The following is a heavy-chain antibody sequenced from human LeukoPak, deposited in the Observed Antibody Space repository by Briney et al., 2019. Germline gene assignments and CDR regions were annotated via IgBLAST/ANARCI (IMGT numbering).Heavy chain of an antibody. V-gene: IGHV1-46*01. J-gene: IGHJ4*02. D-gene: IGHD3-10*01. Sequence: GASVKVSCKASGYTFTGYYMHWVRQAPGQGLEWMGIINPSGGSTSYAQKFQGRVTMTRDTSTSTVYMELSSLRSEDTAVYYCARDRPRAGWFGELLTDYWGQGTLVTVSS. CDR1: GYTFTGYY. CDR3: ARDRPRAGWFGELLTDY. CDR2: INPSGGST.